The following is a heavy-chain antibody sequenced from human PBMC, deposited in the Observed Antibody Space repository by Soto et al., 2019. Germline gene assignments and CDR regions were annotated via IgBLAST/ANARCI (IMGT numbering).Heavy chain of an antibody. D-gene: IGHD3-16*01. Sequence: VQLVESGGGVVQPGRSLRLSCAASGFTFSSYWMHWVRQAPGKGLVWVSRINSDGSSTSYADSVKGRFTISRDNAKNTLYLQMNSLRAEDTAVYYCARTSNYDYVWGSYSYFDYWGQGTLVTVSS. CDR1: GFTFSSYW. CDR2: INSDGSST. CDR3: ARTSNYDYVWGSYSYFDY. J-gene: IGHJ4*02. V-gene: IGHV3-74*02.